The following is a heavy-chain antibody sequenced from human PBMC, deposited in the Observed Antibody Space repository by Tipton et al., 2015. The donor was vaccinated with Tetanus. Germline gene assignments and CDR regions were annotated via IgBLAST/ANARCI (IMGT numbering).Heavy chain of an antibody. D-gene: IGHD3-3*01. V-gene: IGHV1-69*06. CDR3: ARSRGGTREYYAIAY. Sequence: QSGPEVKKPGSSVKVSCKTSGGSFSTYFTSWVRQAPGQGLEWMGGLIPIFGPPNYAQKFQGRVTITADKSTNTAYMELTNLTLEDTAMCYCARSRGGTREYYAIAYWGQGTLVAVSS. J-gene: IGHJ4*02. CDR2: LIPIFGPP. CDR1: GGSFSTYF.